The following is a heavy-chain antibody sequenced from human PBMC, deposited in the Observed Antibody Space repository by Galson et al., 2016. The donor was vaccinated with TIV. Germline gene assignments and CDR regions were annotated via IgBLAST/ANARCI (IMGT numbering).Heavy chain of an antibody. CDR1: GGTFSSNA. V-gene: IGHV1-69*13. J-gene: IGHJ4*02. CDR2: IIPKSGTA. Sequence: SVKVSCKASGGTFSSNAINWVRQAPGRGLEWMGGIIPKSGTANYAQKFQGRVTITADESTSTAYMELSSLTSEDTAVYYCAKDAVIGTPDYFDYWGQGTLVAVSS. D-gene: IGHD2-21*01. CDR3: AKDAVIGTPDYFDY.